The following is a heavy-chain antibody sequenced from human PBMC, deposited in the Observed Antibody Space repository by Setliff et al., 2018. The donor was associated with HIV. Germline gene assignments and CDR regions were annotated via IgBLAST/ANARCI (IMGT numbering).Heavy chain of an antibody. CDR2: MNPSGGST. CDR1: EYTFTNYY. CDR3: ARGSDASGYYPIYYYYGMDV. J-gene: IGHJ6*02. Sequence: AASVKVSCKASEYTFTNYYIHWVRQGPGQGLEWVGIMNPSGGSTTYAQKFQDRVTMTRDTSTSTGYMELRSLRSEDTAVYYCARGSDASGYYPIYYYYGMDVWGQGTTVTVSS. V-gene: IGHV1-46*01. D-gene: IGHD3-22*01.